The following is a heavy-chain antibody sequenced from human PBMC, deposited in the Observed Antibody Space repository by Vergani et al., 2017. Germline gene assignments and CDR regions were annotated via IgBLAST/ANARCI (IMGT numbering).Heavy chain of an antibody. Sequence: EVQLLESGGGLVQPGRSLRLSCAGSGFIVSDYGMTWVRQAPGRGLEWVSAISAGGESTFYADSVKGRFIISRDNSKNTVYLQMKSLRAEDTAVYYCAKKWLTNEEVDSWGQGTLVTVSS. CDR2: ISAGGEST. D-gene: IGHD5-12*01. CDR3: AKKWLTNEEVDS. J-gene: IGHJ4*02. CDR1: GFIVSDYG. V-gene: IGHV3-23*01.